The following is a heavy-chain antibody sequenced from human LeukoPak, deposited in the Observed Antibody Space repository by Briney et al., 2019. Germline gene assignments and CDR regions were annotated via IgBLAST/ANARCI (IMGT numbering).Heavy chain of an antibody. CDR1: GYTFTGYY. J-gene: IGHJ4*02. CDR2: VNPNNGDT. D-gene: IGHD3-10*01. Sequence: ASVKVSCKASGYTFTGYYMHWVRQAPGQGFEWVGLVNPNNGDTKYAQKFQGRVTMTRDTSVNTAFMELSRLRSDDTAVYYCARDSRVTNGDYWGQGTLVTVSS. CDR3: ARDSRVTNGDY. V-gene: IGHV1-2*02.